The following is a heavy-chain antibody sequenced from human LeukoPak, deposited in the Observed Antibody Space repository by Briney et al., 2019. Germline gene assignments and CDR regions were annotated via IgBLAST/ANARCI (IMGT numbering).Heavy chain of an antibody. V-gene: IGHV4-39*01. CDR3: ARLGWWDS. Sequence: SETLSLTCTVSGGSIISNVNYWGWIRQPPGKGLECIGSVYYSGGTYYNPSLNSRVTISVDTSKNQFSLKLSSVAAADTAVYYCARLGWWDSWGQGTLVTVSS. CDR2: VYYSGGT. J-gene: IGHJ4*02. CDR1: GGSIISNVNY. D-gene: IGHD2-15*01.